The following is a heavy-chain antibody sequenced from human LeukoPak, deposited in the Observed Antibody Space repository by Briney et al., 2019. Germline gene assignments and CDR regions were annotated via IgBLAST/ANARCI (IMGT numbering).Heavy chain of an antibody. CDR3: ARPLAARRHDAFDI. J-gene: IGHJ3*02. CDR2: NVYSGAT. CDR1: GGSLSSNNYF. V-gene: IGHV4-39*01. Sequence: SETLSLTCTVSGGSLSSNNYFWAWIRQPPGKGLEWIGSNVYSGATYYTPSLKSRVTMSVDTAKNQFSLNLSTVTATDTAVYYCARPLAARRHDAFDIWGQGTLGTVSS. D-gene: IGHD6-6*01.